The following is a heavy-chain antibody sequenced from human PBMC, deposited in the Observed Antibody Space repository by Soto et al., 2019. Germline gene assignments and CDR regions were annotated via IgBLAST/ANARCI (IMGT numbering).Heavy chain of an antibody. Sequence: QVQLVQSGAEVKRPGASVKVSCKASGYTFTSYDINWVRQATGQGLEWMGWRNPNSGNTGYAQKFQGRVTMTRNTPTSTAYMALRSPRSEETAVYYCTGETAARGMDIWGQGTTVSVSS. J-gene: IGHJ6*02. CDR3: TGETAARGMDI. V-gene: IGHV1-8*01. CDR1: GYTFTSYD. D-gene: IGHD6-13*01. CDR2: RNPNSGNT.